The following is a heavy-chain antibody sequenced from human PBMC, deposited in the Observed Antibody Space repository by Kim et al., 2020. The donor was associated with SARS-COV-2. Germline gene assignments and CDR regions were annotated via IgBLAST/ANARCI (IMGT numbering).Heavy chain of an antibody. CDR3: ARCDYGGRPDY. V-gene: IGHV3-21*01. D-gene: IGHD4-17*01. Sequence: IYYADSVKGRFTISRDNAKNSLYLQMNSLRAEDTAVYYCARCDYGGRPDYWGQGTLVTVSS. J-gene: IGHJ4*02. CDR2: I.